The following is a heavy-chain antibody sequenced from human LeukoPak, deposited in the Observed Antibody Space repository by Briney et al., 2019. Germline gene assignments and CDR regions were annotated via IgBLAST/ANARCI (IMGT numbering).Heavy chain of an antibody. CDR2: IKQDGSEK. CDR1: GFTLSSYW. J-gene: IGHJ4*02. Sequence: GGSLRLSCAASGFTLSSYWMSWVRQAPGKGLEWVANIKQDGSEKYYVDSVKGRFTISRDNAKNSLYLQMNSLRAEDTAVYYCARVYTIFGVVTYFDYWGQGTLVTVSS. CDR3: ARVYTIFGVVTYFDY. V-gene: IGHV3-7*05. D-gene: IGHD3-3*01.